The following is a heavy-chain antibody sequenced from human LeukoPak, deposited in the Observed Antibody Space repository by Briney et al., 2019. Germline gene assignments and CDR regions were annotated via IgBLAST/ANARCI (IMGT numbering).Heavy chain of an antibody. V-gene: IGHV4-39*01. CDR3: ARPSDFREYCGGDCYDAFDI. Sequence: PSQTLSLTCTVSGGSISSGSYYWGWIRQPPGKGLEWIGSIYYSGSTYYNPSLKSRVTISVDTSKNQFSLKLSSVTAADTAVYYCARPSDFREYCGGDCYDAFDIWGQGTMVTVSS. D-gene: IGHD2-21*02. J-gene: IGHJ3*02. CDR2: IYYSGST. CDR1: GGSISSGSYY.